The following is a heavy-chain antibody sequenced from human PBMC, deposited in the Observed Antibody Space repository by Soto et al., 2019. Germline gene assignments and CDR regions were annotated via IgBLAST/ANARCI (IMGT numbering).Heavy chain of an antibody. CDR1: GYTFTSYD. CDR3: ARGQVVPAAMTYYYYYYMDV. J-gene: IGHJ6*03. V-gene: IGHV1-8*01. Sequence: ASVKVSCKASGYTFTSYDINWVRQATGQGLEWMGWMNPNSGNTGYAQKFQGRVTMTRNTSISTAYMELSSLRSEDTAVYYCARGQVVPAAMTYYYYYYMDVWGKGTTVTVSS. CDR2: MNPNSGNT. D-gene: IGHD2-2*01.